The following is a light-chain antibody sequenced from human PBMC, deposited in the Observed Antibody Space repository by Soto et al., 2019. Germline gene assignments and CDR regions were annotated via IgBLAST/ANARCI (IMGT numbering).Light chain of an antibody. V-gene: IGKV3-20*01. CDR1: QTINSSY. CDR3: QLYGVSPPKYT. Sequence: EIVLTQSPGTLSLSPGERATLSCRASQTINSSYLTWYQQKPGQAPRLLIYSASSRATDIPDRLSGSGSGTDFTLTISRLEPEDFAVYYCQLYGVSPPKYTFGRGTKLEI. J-gene: IGKJ2*01. CDR2: SAS.